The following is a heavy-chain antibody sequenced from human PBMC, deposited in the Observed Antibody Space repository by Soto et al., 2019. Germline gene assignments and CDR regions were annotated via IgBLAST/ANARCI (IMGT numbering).Heavy chain of an antibody. CDR3: AEGGIYRGGYFDP. Sequence: QPGGSLRLSCAPGYNLTRYPVNWFRQAPGKGLEWVAYISSGSDIIYFADSVKGRFSISRYTAKNLVFLQMKSLREDDTAVYYFAEGGIYRGGYFDPWGQGTQVTVSS. J-gene: IGHJ5*02. V-gene: IGHV3-48*02. CDR1: GYNLTRYP. CDR2: ISSGSDII. D-gene: IGHD3-16*02.